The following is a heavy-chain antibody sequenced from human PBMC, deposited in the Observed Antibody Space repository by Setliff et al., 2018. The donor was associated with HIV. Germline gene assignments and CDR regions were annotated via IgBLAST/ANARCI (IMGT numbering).Heavy chain of an antibody. CDR1: GGSFSNYY. Sequence: SETLSLTCAVYGGSFSNYYWTWIRQPPGKGLEWIGEINHSGSTNYNPSLKSRVTISVDTSKNQFSLKVSSVTAADTAVYYCARNTVVSYHYYYMDVWGKGTTVTVSS. V-gene: IGHV4-34*01. CDR2: INHSGST. CDR3: ARNTVVSYHYYYMDV. D-gene: IGHD2-15*01. J-gene: IGHJ6*03.